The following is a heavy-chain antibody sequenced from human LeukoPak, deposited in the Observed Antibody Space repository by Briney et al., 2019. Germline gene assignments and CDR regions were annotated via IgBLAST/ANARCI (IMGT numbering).Heavy chain of an antibody. V-gene: IGHV3-49*04. Sequence: PGGSLRLSCTASGFTFGDYAMSWVRQAPGKGLEWVGFIRSKAYGGTTEYAASVKGRFTISRDDSKSIAYLQMNSLKTEDTAVYDCTRDALTMVRGVIDFYYYGMDVWGQGTTVTVSS. CDR1: GFTFGDYA. CDR3: TRDALTMVRGVIDFYYYGMDV. J-gene: IGHJ6*02. CDR2: IRSKAYGGTT. D-gene: IGHD3-10*01.